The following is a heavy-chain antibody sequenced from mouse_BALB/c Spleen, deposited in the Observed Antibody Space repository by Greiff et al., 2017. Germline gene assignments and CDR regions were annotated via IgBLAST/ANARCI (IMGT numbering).Heavy chain of an antibody. CDR3: NAGGNYPFYAIDY. D-gene: IGHD2-1*01. V-gene: IGHV14-4*02. CDR2: IDPENGDT. CDR1: GFNIKDYY. Sequence: EVQLQQSGAELVRPGASVKLSCTASGFNIKDYYMHWVKQRPEQGLEWIGWIDPENGDTEYAPKFQGKATMTADTSSNTAYLQLSSLTSEDTAVYYCNAGGNYPFYAIDYWGQGTSVTVSA. J-gene: IGHJ4*01.